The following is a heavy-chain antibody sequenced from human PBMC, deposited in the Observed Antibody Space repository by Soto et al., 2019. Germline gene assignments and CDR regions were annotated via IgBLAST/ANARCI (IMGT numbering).Heavy chain of an antibody. CDR1: GYTFSGHW. CDR3: ARHGAAIWLGY. J-gene: IGHJ4*02. Sequence: PXESLTISGKTSGYTFSGHWISLVRQVPGKGLQWMGNIDPSDSYINYNPAFRGHVTFSVDKSNSTAYLHWRSLGPSDTAIYYCARHGAAIWLGYWGQGTLVTVSS. CDR2: IDPSDSYI. V-gene: IGHV5-10-1*01. D-gene: IGHD6-19*01.